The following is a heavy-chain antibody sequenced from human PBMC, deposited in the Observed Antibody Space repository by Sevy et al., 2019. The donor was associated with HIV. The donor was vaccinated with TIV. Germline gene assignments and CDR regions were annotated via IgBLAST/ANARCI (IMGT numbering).Heavy chain of an antibody. CDR1: GYSITSGYL. V-gene: IGHV4-38-2*01. D-gene: IGHD3-10*01. Sequence: SETLSLTCAVSGYSITSGYLWGWIRQPPGKGLEWIGSVFHSGSTYYNTSLNSLVIISVDTSKNQFSLKLNSVTAADTAVYYCARHSHGSGTYYVPFDSWGQGTLVTVSS. CDR3: ARHSHGSGTYYVPFDS. CDR2: VFHSGST. J-gene: IGHJ4*02.